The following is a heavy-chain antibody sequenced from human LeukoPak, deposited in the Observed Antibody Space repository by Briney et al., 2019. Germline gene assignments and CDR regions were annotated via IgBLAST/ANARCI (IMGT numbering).Heavy chain of an antibody. CDR3: ARAVTTYFDY. CDR2: INHSGST. Sequence: PSETLSLTCAVYGGSFSGYYWSWIRQPPGKGLEWIGEINHSGSTNYNPPLKSRVTMSVDTSKNQFSLKLSSVTAADTAVYYCARAVTTYFDYWGQGTLVTVSS. D-gene: IGHD4-17*01. CDR1: GGSFSGYY. J-gene: IGHJ4*02. V-gene: IGHV4-34*01.